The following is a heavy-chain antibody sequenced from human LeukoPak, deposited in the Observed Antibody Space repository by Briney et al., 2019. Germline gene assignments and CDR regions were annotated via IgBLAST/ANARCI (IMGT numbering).Heavy chain of an antibody. J-gene: IGHJ3*01. CDR3: AKCSSTCYANAFYV. Sequence: GGSLRLSCAASGFTFSTYAMAWVRQAPGKGLEWVSAISGNGAGTQYADSVKSRFTISRDDSKNTLFLQMNSLRAEDTATYYCAKCSSTCYANAFYVWGQGTMVTVSS. D-gene: IGHD2-2*01. CDR1: GFTFSTYA. CDR2: ISGNGAGT. V-gene: IGHV3-23*01.